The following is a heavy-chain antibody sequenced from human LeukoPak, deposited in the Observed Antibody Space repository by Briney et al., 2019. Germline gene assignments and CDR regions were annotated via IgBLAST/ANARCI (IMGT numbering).Heavy chain of an antibody. CDR2: IYTSGST. D-gene: IGHD6-13*01. CDR1: GGSISSYY. Sequence: KPSETLSLTCTVSGGSISSYYWSWIRQPAGKGLEWIGRIYTSGSTNYNPSLKSRVTISVDTSKNQFSLKLSSVTAADTAVYYCARIVAAAGTRMDGFDPWGQGTLVTVSS. CDR3: ARIVAAAGTRMDGFDP. J-gene: IGHJ5*02. V-gene: IGHV4-4*07.